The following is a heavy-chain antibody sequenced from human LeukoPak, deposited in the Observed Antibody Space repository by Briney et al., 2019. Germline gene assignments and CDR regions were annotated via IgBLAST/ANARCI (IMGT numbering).Heavy chain of an antibody. CDR1: GGSFSGYY. D-gene: IGHD1-26*01. Sequence: PSETLSLTCAVNGGSFSGYYWSWIRQPPGKRLEWIGEISHTESTTYNPSLKSRVTISVDKSKNQFSLKLKSLTAADTAIYYCARGVSSGSYYNPFDSWGQGTLVTVSS. V-gene: IGHV4-34*01. CDR2: ISHTEST. CDR3: ARGVSSGSYYNPFDS. J-gene: IGHJ4*02.